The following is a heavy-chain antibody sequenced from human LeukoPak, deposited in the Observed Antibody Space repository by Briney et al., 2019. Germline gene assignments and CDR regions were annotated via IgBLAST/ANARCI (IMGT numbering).Heavy chain of an antibody. CDR2: ITSSGNNI. D-gene: IGHD1-26*01. V-gene: IGHV3-48*03. CDR1: GFAFSSYE. J-gene: IGHJ5*02. CDR3: AREGSGSS. Sequence: GGSLRLSCAASGFAFSSYEMNWVRQAPGKGLEWVSYITSSGNNIYYADSVKGRFTISRDNAKNSLYLQMNSLRVEDTAVYYCAREGSGSSWGQGPLVTVSS.